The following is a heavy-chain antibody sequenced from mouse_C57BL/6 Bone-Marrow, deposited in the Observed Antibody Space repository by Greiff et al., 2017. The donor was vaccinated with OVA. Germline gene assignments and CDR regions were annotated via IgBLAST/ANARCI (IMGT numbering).Heavy chain of an antibody. J-gene: IGHJ1*03. Sequence: EVQLQQSGPELVKPGASVKMSCKASGYTFTDYNMHWVKQSHGKSLEWIGYINPNNGGTSYNQKFKGKATLTVNKSSSTAYMELRSLTSEDSAVYYCARWWDYDDGGGYFDVWGTGTTVTVSS. D-gene: IGHD2-4*01. CDR2: INPNNGGT. CDR3: ARWWDYDDGGGYFDV. CDR1: GYTFTDYN. V-gene: IGHV1-22*01.